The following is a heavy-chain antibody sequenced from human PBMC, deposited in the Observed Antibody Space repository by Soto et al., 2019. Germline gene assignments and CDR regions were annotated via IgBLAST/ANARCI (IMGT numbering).Heavy chain of an antibody. CDR1: GFTFSTSV. Sequence: GGPLRLSCTASGFTFSTSVVNWVRQAPGKGLEWFAAIWNGGGNTYDADSVKGRFTISRDNSKNTLYLQMNSLRAEDTAVYYCGRDLSGRADVWGQGTTVTVSS. J-gene: IGHJ6*02. V-gene: IGHV3-33*08. CDR3: GRDLSGRADV. D-gene: IGHD3-10*01. CDR2: IWNGGGNT.